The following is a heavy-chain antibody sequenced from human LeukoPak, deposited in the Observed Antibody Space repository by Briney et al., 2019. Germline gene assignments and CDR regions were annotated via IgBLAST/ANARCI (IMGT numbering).Heavy chain of an antibody. D-gene: IGHD3-16*02. CDR2: INAGNGNT. Sequence: GASVKVSCTASGYTFTSYAMHWVRQAPGQRLEWMGWINAGNGNTKYSQKFQGRVTITRDTSASTAYMELSSLRSEDTAVYYCARVRLGELSFDYWGQGTLVTVSS. CDR3: ARVRLGELSFDY. CDR1: GYTFTSYA. V-gene: IGHV1-3*01. J-gene: IGHJ4*02.